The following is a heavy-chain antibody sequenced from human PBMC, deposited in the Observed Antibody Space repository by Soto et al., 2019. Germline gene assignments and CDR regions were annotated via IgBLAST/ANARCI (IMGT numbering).Heavy chain of an antibody. CDR1: GGTFSSYA. CDR2: IIPIFGTA. J-gene: IGHJ5*02. CDR3: AREALGYCSGGSCYPNNWFDP. D-gene: IGHD2-15*01. Sequence: SVKVSCKASGGTFSSYAISWVRQAPGQGLEWMGGIIPIFGTANYAQKFQGRVTITADESTSTAYMELSSLRSEDTAVYYCAREALGYCSGGSCYPNNWFDPWGQGTLVTVSS. V-gene: IGHV1-69*13.